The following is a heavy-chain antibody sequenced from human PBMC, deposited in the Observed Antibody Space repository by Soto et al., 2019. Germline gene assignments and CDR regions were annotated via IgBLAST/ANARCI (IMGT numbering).Heavy chain of an antibody. CDR1: GYTFTDYY. Sequence: QVHLVQSGAEVRKPGASVKVSCKTSGYTFTDYYLHWVRQAPGQGLEWMGWINSGSGDTSYAQKFQGRVTVTRDTSLSTAYMDLRSLRSDDTAVYYCARVTYYYDTTGGYWGQGTLVTVS. J-gene: IGHJ4*02. D-gene: IGHD3-22*01. CDR3: ARVTYYYDTTGGY. V-gene: IGHV1-2*02. CDR2: INSGSGDT.